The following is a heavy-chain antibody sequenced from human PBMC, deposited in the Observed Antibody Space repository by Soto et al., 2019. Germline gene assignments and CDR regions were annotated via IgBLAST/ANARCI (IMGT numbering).Heavy chain of an antibody. D-gene: IGHD2-15*01. Sequence: EVQLVESGGGLVQPGGSLRLSCAASGFTFSSYWMHWVRQAPGKGLVWVSRINSDGSSTSYADSVKGRFTISRDNAKNTLYLQMNSLRAEDTAVYDCARDKGYCSGGSCYQSPLYYYYYGMDVWGQGTTVTVSS. V-gene: IGHV3-74*01. J-gene: IGHJ6*02. CDR2: INSDGSST. CDR3: ARDKGYCSGGSCYQSPLYYYYYGMDV. CDR1: GFTFSSYW.